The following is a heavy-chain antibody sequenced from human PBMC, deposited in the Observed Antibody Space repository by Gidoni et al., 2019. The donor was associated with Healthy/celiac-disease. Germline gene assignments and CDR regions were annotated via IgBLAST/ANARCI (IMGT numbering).Heavy chain of an antibody. CDR1: GVTFTNAW. CDR3: TPGGRPNFDY. J-gene: IGHJ4*02. D-gene: IGHD2-15*01. V-gene: IGHV3-15*07. CDR2: IKSKIDVGTT. Sequence: EVHLVESGGGLVKPVGSLRLSCAASGVTFTNAWMNWVRQAPGKGLEWVGRIKSKIDVGTTDYSAPVKGRFTISRDDSKNALYLQMNSLKTEDTAVYYCTPGGRPNFDYWGQGTLVTVSS.